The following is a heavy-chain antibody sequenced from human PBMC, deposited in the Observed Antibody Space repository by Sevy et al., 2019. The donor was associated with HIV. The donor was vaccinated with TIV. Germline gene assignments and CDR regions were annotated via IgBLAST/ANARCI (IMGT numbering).Heavy chain of an antibody. CDR2: ISGSGGST. CDR3: AKDPGGYCSSTSCPTLRWRPGYFDY. V-gene: IGHV3-23*01. CDR1: GFTFSSYA. J-gene: IGHJ4*02. Sequence: GGSLRLSCAASGFTFSSYAMSWVRQAPGKGLEWVSAISGSGGSTYYADSVKGRFTISRDNSKNTLYLQMNSLRAEDTAVYYCAKDPGGYCSSTSCPTLRWRPGYFDYWGQGTLVTVSS. D-gene: IGHD2-2*01.